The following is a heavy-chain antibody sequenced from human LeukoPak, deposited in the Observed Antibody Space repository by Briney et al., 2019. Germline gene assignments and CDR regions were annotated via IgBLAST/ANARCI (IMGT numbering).Heavy chain of an antibody. J-gene: IGHJ4*02. Sequence: PSETLSLTCAVYGGSFSGYYWSWIRQPPGKGLEWIGEINHSGSTNYNPSLKSRVTISVDTSKNQFSLKLSSVTAADTAVYYCARGRDRYSSGWYLANYWGQGTLVIVSS. D-gene: IGHD6-19*01. CDR3: ARGRDRYSSGWYLANY. CDR2: INHSGST. CDR1: GGSFSGYY. V-gene: IGHV4-34*01.